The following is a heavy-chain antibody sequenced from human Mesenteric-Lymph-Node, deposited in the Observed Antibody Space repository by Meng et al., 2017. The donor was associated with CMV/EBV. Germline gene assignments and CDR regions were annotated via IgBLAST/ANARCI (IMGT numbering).Heavy chain of an antibody. V-gene: IGHV3-NL1*01. Sequence: GESLKISCAASGFIFSTYGMHWVRQAPGKGLEWVSLTHSGDGSTYHADSVKGRFTISRDNSKNTVYLQMNSLRAEDTAVYYCAKGLLDYDSSGYYYDYWGQGALVTVSS. CDR2: THSGDGST. CDR3: AKGLLDYDSSGYYYDY. CDR1: GFIFSTYG. D-gene: IGHD3-22*01. J-gene: IGHJ4*02.